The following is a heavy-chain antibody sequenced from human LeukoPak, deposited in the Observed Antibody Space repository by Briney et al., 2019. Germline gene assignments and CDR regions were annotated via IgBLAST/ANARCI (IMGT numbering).Heavy chain of an antibody. V-gene: IGHV3-23*01. CDR1: GFTFTSYP. Sequence: GGSLRLSCAASGFTFTSYPMGWVRQAPGKGLEWASSISRSGDDTYYADSVRGRFTISRDNSKNTLYLQMNSLRAEDTAIYYCAKDQLLGWGQGTQVTVSS. J-gene: IGHJ4*02. CDR3: AKDQLLG. CDR2: ISRSGDDT. D-gene: IGHD3-10*01.